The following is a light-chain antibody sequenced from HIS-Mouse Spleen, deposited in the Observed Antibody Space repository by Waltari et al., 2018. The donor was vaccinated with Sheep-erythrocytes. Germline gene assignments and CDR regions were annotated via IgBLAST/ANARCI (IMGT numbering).Light chain of an antibody. V-gene: IGLV2-11*01. CDR1: SSDVGGYNY. CDR3: CSYAGSYTVV. Sequence: QSALTQPRSVSGSPGQSVTISCTGTSSDVGGYNYVSWYQPHPGKAPKLMIYDVSKRPSGVPDRFSGSKSCNTASLTISGLQAEDEADYYCCSYAGSYTVVFGGGTKLTVL. J-gene: IGLJ2*01. CDR2: DVS.